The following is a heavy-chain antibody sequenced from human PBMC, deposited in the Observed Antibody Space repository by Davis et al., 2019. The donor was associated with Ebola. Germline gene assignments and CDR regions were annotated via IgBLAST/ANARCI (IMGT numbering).Heavy chain of an antibody. D-gene: IGHD5-18*01. V-gene: IGHV3-23*01. CDR2: ISGSGGTT. Sequence: GGSLRLSCADSVITFSSYAMTWVRQAPGKGLEWVSAISGSGGTTYYAGSVKGRFTVSRDNSKKTMYLQMNSLRAEDTAVYYCARDLYSYGWNWFDPWGQGTLVTVSS. CDR3: ARDLYSYGWNWFDP. J-gene: IGHJ5*02. CDR1: VITFSSYA.